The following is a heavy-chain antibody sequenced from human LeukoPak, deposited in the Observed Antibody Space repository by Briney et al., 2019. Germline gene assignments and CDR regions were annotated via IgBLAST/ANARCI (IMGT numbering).Heavy chain of an antibody. D-gene: IGHD3-3*01. CDR2: IYSSGST. J-gene: IGHJ5*01. Sequence: PSETLSLTCTVSGGSISSDSWSWIRQPAGKGLEWIGRIYSSGSTNYSPFLKTRVTMSVDMSTSQFSLNLTSVTAADTAVYYCARGRNDFWSGDWFDSWGQGTLVTVSS. CDR3: ARGRNDFWSGDWFDS. CDR1: GGSISSDS. V-gene: IGHV4-4*07.